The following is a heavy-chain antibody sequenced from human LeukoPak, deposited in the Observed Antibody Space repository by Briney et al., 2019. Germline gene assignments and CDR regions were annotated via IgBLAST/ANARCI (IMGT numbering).Heavy chain of an antibody. Sequence: PGGSLRLSCAASGFTFSHYWMSWVRQAPGKGLEWMAIINRDATEKHYADSVKGRFTISRDNTKYSLYLQMNSLRAEDTAVYYCAGGALDYWGQGTLVAVTS. V-gene: IGHV3-7*04. CDR1: GFTFSHYW. CDR2: INRDATEK. CDR3: AGGALDY. J-gene: IGHJ4*02.